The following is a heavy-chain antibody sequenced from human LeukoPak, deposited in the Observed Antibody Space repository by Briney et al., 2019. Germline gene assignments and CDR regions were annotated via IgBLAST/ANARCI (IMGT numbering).Heavy chain of an antibody. CDR1: GFTFSTFG. Sequence: GGSLRLSCAASGFTFSTFGMHWVRQAPGKGLEWVAVVSYDGSNKYDADSVKGRFTISRDNSKNTLYLQMNSLRAEDTAVYYCANPSLDPFMTTVTTGTSHGDYWGQGTLVTVSS. D-gene: IGHD4-17*01. CDR2: VSYDGSNK. J-gene: IGHJ4*02. CDR3: ANPSLDPFMTTVTTGTSHGDY. V-gene: IGHV3-30*12.